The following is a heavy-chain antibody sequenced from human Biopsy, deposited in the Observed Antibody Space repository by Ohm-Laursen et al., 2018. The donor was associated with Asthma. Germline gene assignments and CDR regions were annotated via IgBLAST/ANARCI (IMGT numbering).Heavy chain of an antibody. CDR1: GYIFTSHA. D-gene: IGHD2-15*01. CDR3: TRGLLGMDV. Sequence: ASVKVSCKASGYIFTSHAMNWVRQAPGQGLEWMGRINTNTGNPTYAQGFTGRFVFSLDTSVSTAYLQISSLKADDTAVYYCTRGLLGMDVWGQGTTVTVSS. V-gene: IGHV7-4-1*02. J-gene: IGHJ6*02. CDR2: INTNTGNP.